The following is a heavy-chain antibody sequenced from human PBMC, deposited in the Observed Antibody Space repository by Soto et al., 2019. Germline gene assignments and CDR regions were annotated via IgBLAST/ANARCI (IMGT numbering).Heavy chain of an antibody. CDR3: ANGGWYPRDYYYYGVDV. CDR1: GYSFTSYW. CDR2: IYPGDSDT. J-gene: IGHJ6*02. Sequence: PGESLKISCKGSGYSFTSYWIGWVRQMPGKGLEWMGIIYPGDSDTRYSPSFQGQVTISADKSISTAYLQWSSLKASDTAMYYCANGGWYPRDYYYYGVDVWGQGTTVTVSS. V-gene: IGHV5-51*01. D-gene: IGHD6-19*01.